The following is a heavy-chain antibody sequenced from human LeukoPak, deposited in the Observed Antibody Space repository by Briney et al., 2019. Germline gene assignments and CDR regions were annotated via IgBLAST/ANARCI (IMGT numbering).Heavy chain of an antibody. CDR2: ISAYNGNT. Sequence: ASVKVSCKASGFDFTSYGISWLRQAPGQGLEWMGWISAYNGNTHYAQKLQGRVTMTTDTSASTAYMELRSLTSDDTSVYYCAREPKSLGGLFFMDYWGQGTLVTVSS. V-gene: IGHV1-18*01. J-gene: IGHJ4*02. CDR3: AREPKSLGGLFFMDY. D-gene: IGHD3-16*01. CDR1: GFDFTSYG.